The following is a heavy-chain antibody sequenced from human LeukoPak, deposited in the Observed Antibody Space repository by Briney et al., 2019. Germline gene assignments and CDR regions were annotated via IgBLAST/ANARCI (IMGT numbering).Heavy chain of an antibody. Sequence: PGGSLRLSCAASGVTLSPYGMHWGRQAPGKGLEWVAVISYEGGTQHYADSVKGRFIISRDNPRNTLYLQMNILRTEDTAVYYCAKEGTPQVSTWYDLWGQGTQVIVSS. CDR2: ISYEGGTQ. D-gene: IGHD3-10*01. CDR1: GVTLSPYG. V-gene: IGHV3-30*18. J-gene: IGHJ5*02. CDR3: AKEGTPQVSTWYDL.